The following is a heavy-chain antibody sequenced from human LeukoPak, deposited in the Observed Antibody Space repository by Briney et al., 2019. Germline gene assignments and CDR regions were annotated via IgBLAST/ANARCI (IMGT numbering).Heavy chain of an antibody. Sequence: SETLSLTCTVSGGSISSHYWSWIRQPPGKGLEWIGYIYYSGSTNYNPSLKSRVTISVDTSKNQFSLKLSSVTAADTAVYYCARHTWYYYDSSGYAFDYWGQGTLVTVSS. J-gene: IGHJ4*02. CDR3: ARHTWYYYDSSGYAFDY. CDR2: IYYSGST. D-gene: IGHD3-22*01. CDR1: GGSISSHY. V-gene: IGHV4-59*08.